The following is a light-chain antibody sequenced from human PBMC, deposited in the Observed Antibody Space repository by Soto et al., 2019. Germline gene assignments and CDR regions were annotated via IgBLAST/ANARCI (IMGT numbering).Light chain of an antibody. V-gene: IGLV1-51*01. CDR2: DND. Sequence: QSALTQPPSVSAAPGQRVTISCSGSSSNIGNNDVSWYQQLPGTAPKLLTYDNDKRPSGIPDRFSGSKSGTSATLGITGLQTGDEADYYCGTWDSRLSVVVFGGGTKLTVL. CDR1: SSNIGNND. CDR3: GTWDSRLSVVV. J-gene: IGLJ2*01.